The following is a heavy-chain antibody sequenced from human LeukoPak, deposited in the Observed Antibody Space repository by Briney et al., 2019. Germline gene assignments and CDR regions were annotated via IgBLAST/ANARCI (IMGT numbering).Heavy chain of an antibody. Sequence: PGGTLRLSCAASGVAFSTYVMRWVRQAPGKGLEWVAGIWHDGSKEYYADSVKGRSTISRENSKNILHMQMHSLRADDAALYYCATGLRSGYSPFDFWGQGTLVTVSS. CDR1: GVAFSTYV. J-gene: IGHJ4*02. CDR2: IWHDGSKE. V-gene: IGHV3-33*01. CDR3: ATGLRSGYSPFDF. D-gene: IGHD3-22*01.